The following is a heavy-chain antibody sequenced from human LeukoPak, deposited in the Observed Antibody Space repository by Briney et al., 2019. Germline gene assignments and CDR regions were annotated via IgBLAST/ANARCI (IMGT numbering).Heavy chain of an antibody. CDR2: MNPNSGNT. Sequence: ASVKVSCKASGYTFTSYDINWVRQATGQGLEWMGWMNPNSGNTGYAQKFQGRVTMTRNTSISTAYMELSRLRSDDTAVYYCARDPSLYQLPGGYYYYMDVWGKGTTVTVSS. CDR3: ARDPSLYQLPGGYYYYMDV. D-gene: IGHD2-2*01. CDR1: GYTFTSYD. J-gene: IGHJ6*03. V-gene: IGHV1-8*01.